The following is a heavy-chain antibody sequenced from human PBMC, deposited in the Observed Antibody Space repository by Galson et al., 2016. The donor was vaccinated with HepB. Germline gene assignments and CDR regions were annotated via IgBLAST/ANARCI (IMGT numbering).Heavy chain of an antibody. D-gene: IGHD2-8*01. CDR1: GFIFRNFG. V-gene: IGHV3-30*18. Sequence: SLRLSCAASGFIFRNFGVHWVRQAPGKGLEWVAVISYDGNTHFYADSVKGRFAISRDNAKNTLYLQMNSLTTEDTAQYYRAKEGHTCQTPNYFDSWGQGTLVTVSS. CDR3: AKEGHTCQTPNYFDS. J-gene: IGHJ4*02. CDR2: ISYDGNTH.